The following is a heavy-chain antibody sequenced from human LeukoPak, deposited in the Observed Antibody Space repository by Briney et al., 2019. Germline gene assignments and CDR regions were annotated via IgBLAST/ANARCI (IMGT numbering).Heavy chain of an antibody. D-gene: IGHD3-10*01. CDR2: INHSGST. CDR1: GGSFSGYY. V-gene: IGHV4-34*01. CDR3: ARVLRHYYGSGTKFDP. Sequence: SETLSLTCAVYGGSFSGYYWSWIRQPPGKGLEWIGEINHSGSTNYNPSLKSRVTISVDTSENQFSLKLSSVTAADTAVYYCARVLRHYYGSGTKFDPWGQGTLVTVSS. J-gene: IGHJ5*02.